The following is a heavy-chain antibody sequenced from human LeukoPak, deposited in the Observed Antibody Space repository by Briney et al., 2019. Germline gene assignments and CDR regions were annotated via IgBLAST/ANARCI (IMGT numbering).Heavy chain of an antibody. CDR1: GYTFTNYH. CDR3: TSPLRHTSSAGWFDP. J-gene: IGHJ5*02. Sequence: GASVKVSCKTSGYTFTNYHMHWVRQAPGQGLEWMGWVDPNNGATNYARNFQGRVTMTRDSSVSTVYMELTRLTSDDTAVYYCTSPLRHTSSAGWFDPWGQGSLVTVSS. CDR2: VDPNNGAT. D-gene: IGHD3-10*01. V-gene: IGHV1-2*02.